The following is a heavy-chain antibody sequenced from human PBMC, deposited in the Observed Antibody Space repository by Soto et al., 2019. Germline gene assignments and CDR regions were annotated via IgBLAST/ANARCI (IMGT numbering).Heavy chain of an antibody. CDR3: ARDFEY. CDR1: GFTFNTFW. J-gene: IGHJ4*02. V-gene: IGHV3-74*01. CDR2: INSDGSST. Sequence: EVQLVESGGGLVQPGGSLRLSCEASGFTFNTFWMHWVRQAPGKGRVWVSRINSDGSSTNYADSVKGRVTISRDNAKNTLYLQLNSLRPEDTAVYYCARDFEYWGQGTLVTVSS.